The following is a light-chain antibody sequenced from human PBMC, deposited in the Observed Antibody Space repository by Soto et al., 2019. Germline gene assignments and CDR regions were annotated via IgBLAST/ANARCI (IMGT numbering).Light chain of an antibody. Sequence: QSALTQSASVSGSPGQSITISCTGTSSDVGAYNYVSWYQQYPGKAPKLMIYDVSNWPSGISNRFSGSKSGNTASLTISGLQDEDEADYYCSSYTTSRNYVFGTGTKLTVL. J-gene: IGLJ1*01. V-gene: IGLV2-14*01. CDR2: DVS. CDR1: SSDVGAYNY. CDR3: SSYTTSRNYV.